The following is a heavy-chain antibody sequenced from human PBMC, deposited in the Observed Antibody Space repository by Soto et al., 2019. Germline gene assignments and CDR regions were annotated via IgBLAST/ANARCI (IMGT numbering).Heavy chain of an antibody. CDR2: ISAYNGNT. D-gene: IGHD3-22*01. J-gene: IGHJ3*02. CDR3: ARDWAPYYYDSSGPHNDAFEI. V-gene: IGHV1-18*01. CDR1: GYTFTSYG. Sequence: ASVKVSCKASGYTFTSYGISWVRQAPGQGLEWMGWISAYNGNTNYAQKLQGRVTMTTDTSTSTAYMELRSLRSDDTAVYYCARDWAPYYYDSSGPHNDAFEIWGQGTMVTVSS.